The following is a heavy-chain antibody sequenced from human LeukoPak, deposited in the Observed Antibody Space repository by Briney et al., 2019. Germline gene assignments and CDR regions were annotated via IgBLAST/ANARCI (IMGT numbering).Heavy chain of an antibody. CDR3: AIMGSAYGNAFDV. D-gene: IGHD3-3*01. J-gene: IGHJ3*01. CDR1: GGSVNSHF. Sequence: QTSETLSLTCAVSGGSVNSHFCSWVRHSPGKELEWIGYYYYGGSTLYNPSLSSRVTISVDASKNHFSLRLNSVTGADTGVYYCAIMGSAYGNAFDVWGQGTMVTVSP. V-gene: IGHV4-59*02. CDR2: YYYGGST.